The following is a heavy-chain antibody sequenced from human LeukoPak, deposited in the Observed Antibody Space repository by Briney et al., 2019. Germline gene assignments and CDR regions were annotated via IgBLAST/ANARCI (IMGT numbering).Heavy chain of an antibody. J-gene: IGHJ4*02. CDR2: IYSGGST. Sequence: GGSLRLSCAASGFTVSSNYMSWVRQAPGKGLEWVSVIYSGGSTYYADSVKGRYTISRDNSKNTLYLQMNSLRAEDTAVYYCARVPTTVTTVYFDYWGQGTLVTVSS. V-gene: IGHV3-53*01. CDR3: ARVPTTVTTVYFDY. CDR1: GFTVSSNY. D-gene: IGHD4-17*01.